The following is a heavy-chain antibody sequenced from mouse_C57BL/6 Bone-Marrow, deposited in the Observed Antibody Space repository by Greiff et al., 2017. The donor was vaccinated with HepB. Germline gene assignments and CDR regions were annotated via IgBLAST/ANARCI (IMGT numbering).Heavy chain of an antibody. D-gene: IGHD1-1*01. Sequence: QVQLKQPGAELVRPGTSVKLSCKASGYTFTSYWMHWVKQRPGQGLEWIGVIDPSDSYTNYNQKFKGKATLTVDTSSSTAYMQLSSLTSEDSAVYYCARSCLYYYGSSYAMDYWGQGTSVTVSS. CDR3: ARSCLYYYGSSYAMDY. CDR2: IDPSDSYT. CDR1: GYTFTSYW. V-gene: IGHV1-59*01. J-gene: IGHJ4*01.